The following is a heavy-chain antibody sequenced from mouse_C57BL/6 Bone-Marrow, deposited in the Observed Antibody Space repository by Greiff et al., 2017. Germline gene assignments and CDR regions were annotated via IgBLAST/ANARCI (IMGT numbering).Heavy chain of an antibody. CDR2: IYPGNGDT. V-gene: IGHV1-12*01. CDR1: GYTFTSYN. CDR3: ARWGIYYDYDDDAMDY. J-gene: IGHJ4*01. D-gene: IGHD2-4*01. Sequence: SGAELVRPGASVKMSCKASGYTFTSYNMHWVKQTPRQGLEWIGAIYPGNGDTSYNQKFKGKAKLTVDKSSSTAYMQLSSLTSEDSAVYFCARWGIYYDYDDDAMDYWGQGTSVTVSS.